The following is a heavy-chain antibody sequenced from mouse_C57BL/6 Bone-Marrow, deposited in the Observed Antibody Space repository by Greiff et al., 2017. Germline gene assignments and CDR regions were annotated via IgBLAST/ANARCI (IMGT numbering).Heavy chain of an antibody. V-gene: IGHV1-15*01. CDR3: TRWGFYYYGSSYGYAMDY. Sequence: VQLQQSGAELVRPGASVTLSCKASGYTFTDYEMHWVKQTPVHGLEWIGAIDPETGGTAYNQKFKGKAILTADKSSSTAYMELRSLTSEDSAVYYCTRWGFYYYGSSYGYAMDYWGQGTSVTVSS. CDR1: GYTFTDYE. J-gene: IGHJ4*01. D-gene: IGHD1-1*01. CDR2: IDPETGGT.